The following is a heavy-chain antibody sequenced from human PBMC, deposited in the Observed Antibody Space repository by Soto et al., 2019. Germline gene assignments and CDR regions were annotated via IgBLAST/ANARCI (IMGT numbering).Heavy chain of an antibody. CDR3: AHRPFDGGFLRGGAFDI. J-gene: IGHJ3*02. D-gene: IGHD2-15*01. CDR2: IYWDDDK. Sequence: QITLKESGPTLVKPTQTLTLTCTFSGFSLSTSGVGVGWIRQPPGKALEWLALIYWDDDKRYSPSLKSRLTSTKDTSKSQVVHTMPSMDPVDTATYYCAHRPFDGGFLRGGAFDIWGQGTMVTVSS. CDR1: GFSLSTSGVG. V-gene: IGHV2-5*02.